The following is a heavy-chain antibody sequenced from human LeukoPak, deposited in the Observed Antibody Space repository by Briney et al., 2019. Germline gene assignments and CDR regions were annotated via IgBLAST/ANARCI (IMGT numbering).Heavy chain of an antibody. D-gene: IGHD6-19*01. J-gene: IGHJ6*02. CDR3: ARDSSGWVNYYYGMDV. CDR2: ISYDGSNK. CDR1: GFTFSSYG. Sequence: GGSLRLSCEASGFTFSSYGMNWVRQAPGKGLEWVAVISYDGSNKYYADSVKGRFTISRDNSKSTLYLQMNSLRAEDTAVYYCARDSSGWVNYYYGMDVWGQGATVTVSS. V-gene: IGHV3-30*19.